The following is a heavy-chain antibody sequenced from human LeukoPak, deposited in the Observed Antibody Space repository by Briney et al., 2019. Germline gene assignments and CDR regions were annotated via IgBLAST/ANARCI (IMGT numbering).Heavy chain of an antibody. CDR1: GFTFSSYA. J-gene: IGHJ6*02. D-gene: IGHD3-10*01. Sequence: PGGSLRLSCAASGFTFSSYAMHWVRQVPGKGLEWVTVISYDGSNKYYADSVKGRFTISRDNSKNTLSLHMNSLRAEDTAVYYCARDETRYYGSGSSPPAYYYYYGMDVWGQGTTVTVSS. CDR2: ISYDGSNK. CDR3: ARDETRYYGSGSSPPAYYYYYGMDV. V-gene: IGHV3-30-3*01.